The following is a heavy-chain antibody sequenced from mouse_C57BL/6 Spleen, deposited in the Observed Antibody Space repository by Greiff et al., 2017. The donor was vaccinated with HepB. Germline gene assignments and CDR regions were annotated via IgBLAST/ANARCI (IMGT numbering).Heavy chain of an antibody. CDR1: FSPFPLSF. Sequence: LSFPSSFSPFPLSFLPFFHPQPRQGLQWIVTIYPRNGGTNYNEKFKSKATLTVDKSSSTAYMQLSSLTSEDSAVYYCARVGWYFDVWGTGTTVTVSS. CDR2: IYPRNGGT. D-gene: IGHD2-10*01. V-gene: IGHV1-53*01. CDR3: ARVGWYFDV. J-gene: IGHJ1*03.